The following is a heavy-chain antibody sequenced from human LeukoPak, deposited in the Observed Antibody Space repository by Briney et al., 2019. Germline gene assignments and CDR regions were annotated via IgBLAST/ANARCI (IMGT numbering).Heavy chain of an antibody. J-gene: IGHJ4*02. D-gene: IGHD5-18*01. CDR1: GFTFSSYW. CDR2: IKQDGSEK. CDR3: ARDPRAWYSYGPVSGYFDY. V-gene: IGHV3-7*01. Sequence: GGSLRLSCAASGFTFSSYWMSWVRQAPGKGLEWVANIKQDGSEKYYVDSVKGRFTISRDNAKNSLYLQMNGLRAEDTAVYYCARDPRAWYSYGPVSGYFDYWGQGTLVTVSS.